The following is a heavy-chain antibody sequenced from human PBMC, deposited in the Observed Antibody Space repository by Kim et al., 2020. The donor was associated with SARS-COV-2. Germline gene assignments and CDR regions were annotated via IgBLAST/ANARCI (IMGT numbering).Heavy chain of an antibody. V-gene: IGHV4-34*01. Sequence: SETLSLTCAVYGGSFSGYYWSWIRQPPGKGLEWIGEINHSGSTNYNPSLKSRVTISVDTSKNQFSLKLSSVTAADTAVYYCARGSHAITMVRGVINYGMDVWGQGTTVTVSS. D-gene: IGHD3-10*01. J-gene: IGHJ6*02. CDR2: INHSGST. CDR1: GGSFSGYY. CDR3: ARGSHAITMVRGVINYGMDV.